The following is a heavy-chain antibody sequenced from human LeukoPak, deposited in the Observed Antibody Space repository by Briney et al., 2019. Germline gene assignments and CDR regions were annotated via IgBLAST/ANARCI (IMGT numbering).Heavy chain of an antibody. D-gene: IGHD3-10*01. CDR3: AKMDFGSGSYYILNSPDY. V-gene: IGHV3-23*01. CDR2: ISGGGSST. CDR1: GFTFSSYA. J-gene: IGHJ4*02. Sequence: GGSLRLSCAASGFTFSSYAMSWVRQAPGEGLEWVSGISGGGSSTYYADSVKGRFTISRDNSKNTLHLQVNSLRADDTAVYYCAKMDFGSGSYYILNSPDYWGQGTLVTVSS.